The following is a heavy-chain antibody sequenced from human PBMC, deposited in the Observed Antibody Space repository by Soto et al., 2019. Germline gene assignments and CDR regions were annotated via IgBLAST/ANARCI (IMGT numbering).Heavy chain of an antibody. V-gene: IGHV4-39*01. CDR2: IYNTGST. D-gene: IGHD2-15*01. CDR3: ARHTPAISISDH. CDR1: GVSISTSSYY. Sequence: PSETLSLTCTVSGVSISTSSYYWGWVRLAPGKGLEWIGSIYNTGSTYYNPSLNTRVTISVDTSKNQFSLKLSSVTAADTSVYYCARHTPAISISDHWGQGTLVTVSS. J-gene: IGHJ4*02.